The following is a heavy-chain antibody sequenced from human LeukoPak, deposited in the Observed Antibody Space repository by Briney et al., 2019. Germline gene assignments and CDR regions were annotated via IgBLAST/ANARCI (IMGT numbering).Heavy chain of an antibody. CDR1: GFTVSSNY. CDR3: AKSPQVGFLFDY. V-gene: IGHV3-66*01. CDR2: IYGGVNT. D-gene: IGHD2-2*03. J-gene: IGHJ4*02. Sequence: GGSLRLSCTASGFTVSSNYMSWVRQAPGKGLEWVSVIYGGVNTVYADSVKGRFTISRDNSKNTLYLQMNSLRAEDTAVYYCAKSPQVGFLFDYWGKGTLVTVSS.